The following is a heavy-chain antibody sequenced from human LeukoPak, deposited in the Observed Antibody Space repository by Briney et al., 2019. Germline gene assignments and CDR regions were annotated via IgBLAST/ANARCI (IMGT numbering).Heavy chain of an antibody. CDR2: IYYSGTT. CDR3: ARQYSSSLFFDY. Sequence: SETLPLTCTVSGGSISSGGYYWSWIRQHPGKGLEWIGYIYYSGTTYYNPSLKSRLTISVDTSKNQFSLKLSSVTAADTAVYYCARQYSSSLFFDYWGQGTLVTVSS. V-gene: IGHV4-31*03. J-gene: IGHJ4*02. D-gene: IGHD6-6*01. CDR1: GGSISSGGYY.